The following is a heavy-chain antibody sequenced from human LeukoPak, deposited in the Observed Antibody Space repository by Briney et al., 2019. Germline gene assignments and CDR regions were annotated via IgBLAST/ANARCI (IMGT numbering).Heavy chain of an antibody. J-gene: IGHJ6*02. CDR1: GFTFSRYG. D-gene: IGHD5-12*01. V-gene: IGHV3-30*18. CDR3: AKDKIVATLLARYGMAV. CDR2: ISYVGSKK. Sequence: GRCLRLSCAASGFTFSRYGMRWVRQAPGKGLGWVAVISYVGSKKYYADSVKGRFTISRDNSKNTLYLQMNSLRAEDTAVYHCAKDKIVATLLARYGMAVWGQGTTVTVSS.